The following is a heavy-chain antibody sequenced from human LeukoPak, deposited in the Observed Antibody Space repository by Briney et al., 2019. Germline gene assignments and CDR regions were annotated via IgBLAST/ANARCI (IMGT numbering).Heavy chain of an antibody. CDR3: ARGTLLVVVAAVLYWFDP. J-gene: IGHJ5*02. CDR2: INHSGST. CDR1: GGSFSGYY. Sequence: KPSETLSLTCAVCGGSFSGYYWSWIRQPPGKGLEWIGEINHSGSTNYNPSLKSRVTISVDTSKNQFSLKLSSVTAADTAVYYCARGTLLVVVAAVLYWFDPWGQGTLVTVSS. V-gene: IGHV4-34*01. D-gene: IGHD2-15*01.